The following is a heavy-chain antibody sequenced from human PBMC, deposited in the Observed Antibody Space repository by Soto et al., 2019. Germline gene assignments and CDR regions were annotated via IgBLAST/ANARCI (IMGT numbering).Heavy chain of an antibody. J-gene: IGHJ6*02. CDR3: ARDRPGDGDYKLEV. D-gene: IGHD4-17*01. V-gene: IGHV3-74*01. CDR2: INSDGSTI. Sequence: EVQLVESGGGLVQPGGSLRLSCEASGFTFSSYWMHWVRQTPGTGLVWVSRINSDGSTINYADSVKGRFTTSRDNGKNTVYLQMNSLRVEETAVYYCARDRPGDGDYKLEVWGQGTTVIVSS. CDR1: GFTFSSYW.